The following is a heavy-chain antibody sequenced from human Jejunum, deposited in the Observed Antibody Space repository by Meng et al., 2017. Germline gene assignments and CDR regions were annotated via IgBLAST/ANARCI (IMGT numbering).Heavy chain of an antibody. J-gene: IGHJ4*02. CDR2: IKEDVSEI. CDR1: GFTFSSYW. V-gene: IGHV3-7*01. Sequence: GGSLRLPCAGSGFTFSSYWMSWVRQAPGRGLEWVANIKEDVSEIYYVGSVKGRFTISRDNAKNSLYLQMNSLRAEDTAVYFCARDGQGSGSSDYWGQGTLVTVSS. D-gene: IGHD1-26*01. CDR3: ARDGQGSGSSDY.